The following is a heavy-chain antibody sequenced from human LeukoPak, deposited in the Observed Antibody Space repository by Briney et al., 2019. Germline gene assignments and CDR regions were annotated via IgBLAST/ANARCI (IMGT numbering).Heavy chain of an antibody. CDR3: ARHQRGNSDAYDI. Sequence: SETLSLTCTVSGGSISSYYWSWIRQPPGKGLEWIGYIYYSGSTNHNPSLKSRVTISVDTSKNQFSLKLSSVTAADTAVYYCARHQRGNSDAYDIWGQGTVVTVSS. V-gene: IGHV4-59*01. D-gene: IGHD4-23*01. CDR1: GGSISSYY. J-gene: IGHJ3*02. CDR2: IYYSGST.